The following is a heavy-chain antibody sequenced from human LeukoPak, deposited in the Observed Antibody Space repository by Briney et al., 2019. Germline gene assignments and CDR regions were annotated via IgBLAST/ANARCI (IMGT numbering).Heavy chain of an antibody. Sequence: GGSLRLSCAASGFTFSSSAMSWVRQAPGKGLEWVSAISNNGGYTYYADSVKGRFTISRDNSKNTLFLQMNSLRAEDTAVYYCAKLSLSGRSQSADYWGQGTLVTVSS. J-gene: IGHJ4*02. CDR2: ISNNGGYT. CDR3: AKLSLSGRSQSADY. CDR1: GFTFSSSA. V-gene: IGHV3-23*01. D-gene: IGHD3-10*01.